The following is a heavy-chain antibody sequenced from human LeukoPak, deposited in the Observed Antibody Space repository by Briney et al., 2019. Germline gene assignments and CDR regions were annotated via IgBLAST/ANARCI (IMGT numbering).Heavy chain of an antibody. V-gene: IGHV3-23*01. D-gene: IGHD6-6*01. CDR1: GFTFSNYA. CDR2: ISGSGSST. J-gene: IGHJ4*02. CDR3: ARGELVPDY. Sequence: GGSLRLSCAASGFTFSNYAMTWVRQAPGKGLEWVSGISGSGSSTYYADSVKGRFTISRDNAKNALYLQMNSLRAEDTAVYYCARGELVPDYWGQGTLVTVSS.